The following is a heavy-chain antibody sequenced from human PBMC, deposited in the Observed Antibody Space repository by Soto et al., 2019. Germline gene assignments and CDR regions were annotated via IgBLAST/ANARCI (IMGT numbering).Heavy chain of an antibody. CDR2: IKSKPDGGTT. D-gene: IGHD4-17*01. V-gene: IGHV3-15*01. Sequence: GGSLRLSCAASGFTFTYAWMSWVRQAPGKGPEWVGRIKSKPDGGTTDYAAPVKGRFTISRDDSKNALYLQMNSLKIEDTAVYYCTHDYGDYRYYFDYWGPGILVTVSS. CDR1: GFTFTYAW. J-gene: IGHJ4*02. CDR3: THDYGDYRYYFDY.